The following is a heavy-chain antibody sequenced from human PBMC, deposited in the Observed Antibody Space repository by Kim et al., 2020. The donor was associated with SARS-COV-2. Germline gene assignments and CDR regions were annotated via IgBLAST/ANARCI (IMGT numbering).Heavy chain of an antibody. CDR3: AKADGYNQPFDS. CDR2: IYSGGYT. Sequence: GGSLRLSCAASGITVSSNYMSWVRQAPGKGLEWVSIIYSGGYTHYGDSVKGRFTISRDISNNTLYLQMNSLRAEDTPVYYCAKADGYNQPFDSWGQGTLVTVSS. CDR1: GITVSSNY. V-gene: IGHV3-66*01. D-gene: IGHD5-12*01. J-gene: IGHJ4*02.